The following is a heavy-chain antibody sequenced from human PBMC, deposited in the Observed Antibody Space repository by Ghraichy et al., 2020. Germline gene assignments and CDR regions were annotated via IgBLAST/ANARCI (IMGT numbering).Heavy chain of an antibody. D-gene: IGHD3-10*01. CDR1: GFTFSSYG. J-gene: IGHJ4*02. CDR2: ISYDGSNK. CDR3: AKDRFSPKYYYGSGSYYNDDY. Sequence: GGSLRLSCAASGFTFSSYGMHWVRQAPGKGLEWVAVISYDGSNKYYADSVKGRFTISRDNSKNTLYLQMNSLRAEDTAVYYCAKDRFSPKYYYGSGSYYNDDYWGQGTLVTVSS. V-gene: IGHV3-30*18.